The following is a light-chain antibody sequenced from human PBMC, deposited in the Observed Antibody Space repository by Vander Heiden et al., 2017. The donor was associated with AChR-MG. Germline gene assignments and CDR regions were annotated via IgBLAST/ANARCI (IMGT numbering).Light chain of an antibody. CDR1: SPSFYN. J-gene: IGLJ1*01. CDR3: KSRDSSGHHHV. Sequence: TPETAAPLALGQTARLTCHGASPSFYNASWYQQKPGQAPVLVIYGENNRPSGIPDRFSASSSGNTGSLTITGAQAEDEAAYYCKSRDSSGHHHVFGSGTKVTVL. V-gene: IGLV3-19*01. CDR2: GEN.